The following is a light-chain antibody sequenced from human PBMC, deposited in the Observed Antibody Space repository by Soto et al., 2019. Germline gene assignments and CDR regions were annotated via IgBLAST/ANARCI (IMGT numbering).Light chain of an antibody. V-gene: IGLV1-40*01. CDR3: QSYDSTLSVVV. Sequence: QSVLTQPPSVSGAPGQRVTMSCTGSSSNIGAGYDVHWYQQLPGTAPKLLIYGNNNRPSGVPHRFSGSKSGASASLAITGLQAEDEAEYYCQSYDSTLSVVVFGGGTKLTVL. CDR2: GNN. J-gene: IGLJ2*01. CDR1: SSNIGAGYD.